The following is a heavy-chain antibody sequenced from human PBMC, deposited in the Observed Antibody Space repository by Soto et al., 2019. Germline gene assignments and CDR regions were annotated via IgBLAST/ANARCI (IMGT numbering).Heavy chain of an antibody. CDR2: IYSCGST. Sequence: HPGGSLRLSCAASGFTVSSNYMSWVRQAPGKGLEWVSVIYSCGSTYYADSVKGRFTISRDNSKNTLYLQMNSLRAEDTAVYYCAKNIVGANDAFDIWGQGTMVTVSS. V-gene: IGHV3-53*05. D-gene: IGHD1-26*01. J-gene: IGHJ3*02. CDR1: GFTVSSNY. CDR3: AKNIVGANDAFDI.